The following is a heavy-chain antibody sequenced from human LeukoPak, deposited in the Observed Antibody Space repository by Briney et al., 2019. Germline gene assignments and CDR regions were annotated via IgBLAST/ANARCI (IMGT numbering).Heavy chain of an antibody. CDR3: DVQLSTNDY. Sequence: ASVKVSCKASGGTFSSYAISWVRQAPGQGLEWMGRITPILGIANYAQKFQGRVAITADKSTSTAYMELSSLRSEDTAVYYCDVQLSTNDYWGQGTLVTVSS. D-gene: IGHD5-18*01. CDR2: ITPILGIA. CDR1: GGTFSSYA. V-gene: IGHV1-69*04. J-gene: IGHJ4*02.